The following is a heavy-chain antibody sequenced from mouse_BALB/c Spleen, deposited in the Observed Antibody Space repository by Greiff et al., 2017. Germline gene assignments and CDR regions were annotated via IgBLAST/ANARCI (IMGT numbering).Heavy chain of an antibody. CDR3: ARHYYGSSYAMDD. CDR2: IWSDGST. Sequence: VMLVESGPDLVAPSQSLSITCTVSGFSLTSYGVHWVRQPPGKGLEWLVVIWSDGSTTYNSALKSRLSISKDNSKSQVFLKMNSLQTDDTAMYYCARHYYGSSYAMDDWGQGTSVTVSS. D-gene: IGHD1-1*01. V-gene: IGHV2-6-2*01. J-gene: IGHJ4*01. CDR1: GFSLTSYG.